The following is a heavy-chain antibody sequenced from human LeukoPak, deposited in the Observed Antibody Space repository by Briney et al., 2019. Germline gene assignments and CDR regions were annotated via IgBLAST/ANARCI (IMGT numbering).Heavy chain of an antibody. CDR3: AKEAAYCGGDCYSDSDY. J-gene: IGHJ4*02. D-gene: IGHD2-21*02. CDR1: GFTFSSYG. Sequence: GRSLRLSCAASGFTFSSYGMHWVRQAPGKGLEWVAFISYDGSNKYNADSVKGRSTISSDNYKNTLYLQMNSLRAEDTAMYYCAKEAAYCGGDCYSDSDYWGQGTLVTVSS. CDR2: ISYDGSNK. V-gene: IGHV3-30*18.